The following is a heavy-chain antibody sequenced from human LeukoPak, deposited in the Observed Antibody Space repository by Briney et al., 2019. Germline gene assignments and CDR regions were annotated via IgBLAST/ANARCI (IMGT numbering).Heavy chain of an antibody. CDR3: ARSYYYDYRQIDY. CDR2: IYYSGST. D-gene: IGHD3-22*01. CDR1: GGSISGYY. J-gene: IGHJ4*02. Sequence: SETLSLTCSVSGGSISGYYWGWIRQPPGKGLEWLGSIYYSGSTYYNPSLKSRVTISVDTSKNQFSLNLYSVTAADTAVFYCARSYYYDYRQIDYWGQGTLVTVSS. V-gene: IGHV4-39*01.